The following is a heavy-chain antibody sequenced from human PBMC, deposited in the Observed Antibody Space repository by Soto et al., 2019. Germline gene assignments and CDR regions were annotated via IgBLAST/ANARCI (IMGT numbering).Heavy chain of an antibody. CDR2: INAGNGNT. CDR3: ARVGGVLFYDYVWGSYSY. V-gene: IGHV1-3*01. J-gene: IGHJ4*02. Sequence: ASVKVSCKASGYTFTSYAMHWVRQAPGQRLEWMGWINAGNGNTKYSQKFQGRVTITRDTSASTAYMELSSLRSEDTAVYYCARVGGVLFYDYVWGSYSYWGQGTLVTVSS. CDR1: GYTFTSYA. D-gene: IGHD3-16*01.